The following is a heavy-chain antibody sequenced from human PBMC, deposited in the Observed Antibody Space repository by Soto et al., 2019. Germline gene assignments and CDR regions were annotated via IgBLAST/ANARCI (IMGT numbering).Heavy chain of an antibody. CDR3: AKDRGYEILDS. J-gene: IGHJ4*02. Sequence: PGGSLRLSCAASGFIFSNYAMHWVRQAPGKGLEWVAVISHDGINKYYEDSVKGRFTISRDTSKNTLYLQMNSLRPEDTAVYFCAKDRGYEILDSWGQGTQVTVSS. CDR1: GFIFSNYA. CDR2: ISHDGINK. V-gene: IGHV3-30*04. D-gene: IGHD5-12*01.